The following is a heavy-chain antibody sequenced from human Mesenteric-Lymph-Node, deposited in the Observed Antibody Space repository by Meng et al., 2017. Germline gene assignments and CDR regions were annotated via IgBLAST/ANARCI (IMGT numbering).Heavy chain of an antibody. J-gene: IGHJ4*02. CDR2: ISYDGSNK. V-gene: IGHV3-30*04. Sequence: GESLKISCAASGFTFSSYAMHWVRQAPGKGLEWVAVISYDGSNKYYADSVKGRFTISRDNSKNTLYLQMNSLRAEDTAVYYCARESGGYRGIDYWGQGTLVTVSS. CDR1: GFTFSSYA. CDR3: ARESGGYRGIDY. D-gene: IGHD5-12*01.